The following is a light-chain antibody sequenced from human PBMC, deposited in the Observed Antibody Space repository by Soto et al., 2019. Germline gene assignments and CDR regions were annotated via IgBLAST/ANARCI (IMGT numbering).Light chain of an antibody. CDR1: SNDVGGYNY. CDR3: SSCTSSSTLV. V-gene: IGLV2-14*01. Sequence: QSALTQPASVSGSPGQSITISCTGTSNDVGGYNYVSWYQQHPGKAPKLMIYDVSNRPSGVSNRFSGSKSGNTASLTISGLQAEDEADYYCSSCTSSSTLVFGTGTKLTVL. J-gene: IGLJ1*01. CDR2: DVS.